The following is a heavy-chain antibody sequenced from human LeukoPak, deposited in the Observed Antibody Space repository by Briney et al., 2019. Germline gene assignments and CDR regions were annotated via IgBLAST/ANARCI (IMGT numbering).Heavy chain of an antibody. CDR2: ISSSSSYI. CDR3: ARGSDYYGSGSYFIDAFDI. CDR1: GFTFSSYS. V-gene: IGHV3-21*01. D-gene: IGHD3-10*01. J-gene: IGHJ3*02. Sequence: GGSLRLSCAASGFTFSSYSMNWVRQAPGKGLEWVSSISSSSSYIYYADSVKGRFTISRDNAKNSLYLQMNSLRAEDTAVYYCARGSDYYGSGSYFIDAFDIWDQGTMVTVSS.